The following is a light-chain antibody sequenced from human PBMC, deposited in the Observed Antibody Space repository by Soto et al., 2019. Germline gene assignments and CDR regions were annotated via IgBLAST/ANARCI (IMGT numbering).Light chain of an antibody. Sequence: EIVLTQSPGTLSLSPGERATLSCRASQSVSSSYLAWYQQKPGQAPRLLIYGASTRATGITDSFSGSGSGTDFTLTINRLEPEDFGVYYCQQYGRSPPYAFGQGTKLEIK. CDR1: QSVSSSY. J-gene: IGKJ2*01. V-gene: IGKV3-20*01. CDR3: QQYGRSPPYA. CDR2: GAS.